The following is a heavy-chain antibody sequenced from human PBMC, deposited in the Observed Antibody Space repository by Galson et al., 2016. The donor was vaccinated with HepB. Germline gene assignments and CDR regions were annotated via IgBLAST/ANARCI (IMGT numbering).Heavy chain of an antibody. Sequence: CAISGDSVSSNSAAWNWIRQSPSRGLEWLGRTYYRSKWYNDYAVSVKSRITINPDTSKNQFSLQLNSVTPEDTAVYYCARDETRYNSSLNYYYYYYMDVWGKGTTATVSS. CDR3: ARDETRYNSSLNYYYYYYMDV. CDR2: TYYRSKWYN. D-gene: IGHD6-13*01. J-gene: IGHJ6*03. CDR1: GDSVSSNSAA. V-gene: IGHV6-1*01.